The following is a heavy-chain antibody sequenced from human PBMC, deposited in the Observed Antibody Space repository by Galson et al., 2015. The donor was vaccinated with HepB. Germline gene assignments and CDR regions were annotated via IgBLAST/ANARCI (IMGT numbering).Heavy chain of an antibody. CDR2: ISSSSSTI. CDR3: ARDLSTIQLWLNYFDY. J-gene: IGHJ4*02. Sequence: SLRLSCAASGFTFSSYNMNWVRQAPGKGLEWVSYISSSSSTIYYADSVKGRFSISRDNARNSLYLQMNSLRAEDTAVYYCARDLSTIQLWLNYFDYWGQGTLVTVSS. V-gene: IGHV3-48*01. CDR1: GFTFSSYN. D-gene: IGHD5-18*01.